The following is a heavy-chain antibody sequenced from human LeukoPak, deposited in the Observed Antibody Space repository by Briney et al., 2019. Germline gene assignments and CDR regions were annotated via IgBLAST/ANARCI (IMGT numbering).Heavy chain of an antibody. CDR1: GGTFSSYA. J-gene: IGHJ4*02. Sequence: SVKVSCKASGGTFSSYAISWVRQAPGQGLEWMGGIIPIFGTANYAQKFQGRVTITADESTSTAYMGLSSLRSEDTAVYYCASLTYYDFWSGYYTWNYFDYWGQGTLVTVSS. CDR3: ASLTYYDFWSGYYTWNYFDY. D-gene: IGHD3-3*01. V-gene: IGHV1-69*13. CDR2: IIPIFGTA.